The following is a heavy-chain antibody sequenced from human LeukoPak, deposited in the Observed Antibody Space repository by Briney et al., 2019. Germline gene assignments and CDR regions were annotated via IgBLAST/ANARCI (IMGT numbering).Heavy chain of an antibody. CDR3: ARGFRFHARPYGMDV. D-gene: IGHD2-2*01. J-gene: IGHJ6*02. V-gene: IGHV3-48*03. Sequence: GGSLRLSCAASGLTFSSYAMNWVRQAPGKGLEWVSYISSSGSTIYYADSVKGRFTISRDNAKNSLYLQMNSLRAEDTAVYYCARGFRFHARPYGMDVWGQGTTVTVSS. CDR2: ISSSGSTI. CDR1: GLTFSSYA.